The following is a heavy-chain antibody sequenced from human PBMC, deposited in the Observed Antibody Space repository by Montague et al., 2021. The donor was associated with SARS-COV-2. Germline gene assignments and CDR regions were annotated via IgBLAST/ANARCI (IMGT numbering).Heavy chain of an antibody. Sequence: TLSLTCTVSGGSISSGGYYWSWIRQHPGKDLEWIGYIYYSGSTYYNPSLKSRVTISVDTSKNQFSLKLSSVTAADTAVYYCARGGSYSSGWYGVDYYYGMDVWGQGTTVTVSS. CDR1: GGSISSGGYY. CDR2: IYYSGST. D-gene: IGHD6-19*01. V-gene: IGHV4-31*03. J-gene: IGHJ6*02. CDR3: ARGGSYSSGWYGVDYYYGMDV.